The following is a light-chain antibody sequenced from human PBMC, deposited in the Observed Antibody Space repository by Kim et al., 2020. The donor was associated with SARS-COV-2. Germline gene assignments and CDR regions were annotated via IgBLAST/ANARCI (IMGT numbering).Light chain of an antibody. V-gene: IGKV1-39*01. CDR3: QRTYSASRT. Sequence: DIQMTQFPSSLSVFVGDRVTITCRASQDTSRYLNWYQQKPGKAPKLLIYTASSLQSGVPSRFTGSGSETDFTLTISSLQPEDFATYYCQRTYSASRTFGQGTKVDIK. CDR2: TAS. J-gene: IGKJ1*01. CDR1: QDTSRY.